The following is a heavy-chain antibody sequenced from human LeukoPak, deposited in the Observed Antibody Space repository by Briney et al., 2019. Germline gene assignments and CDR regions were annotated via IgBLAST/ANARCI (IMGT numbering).Heavy chain of an antibody. V-gene: IGHV4-38-2*02. CDR1: GYSISSGYY. J-gene: IGHJ4*02. CDR2: IYHSGST. CDR3: ARDRRTGEDSDY. D-gene: IGHD7-27*01. Sequence: PSETLSLTCTVSGYSISSGYYWGWIRQPPGKGLEWIGSIYHSGSTYYNPSLKSRVTISAETSKNQFSLKLSSVTAADTAVYYCARDRRTGEDSDYWGQGTLVTVSS.